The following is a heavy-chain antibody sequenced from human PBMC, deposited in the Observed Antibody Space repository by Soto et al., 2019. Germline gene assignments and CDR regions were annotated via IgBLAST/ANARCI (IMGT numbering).Heavy chain of an antibody. CDR1: GFTFSSYA. D-gene: IGHD2-8*01. Sequence: EVQLLESGGGLVQPGGSPRLSCAASGFTFSSYAMSWVRQAPGKGLEWVSAISGSGGSTYYADSVKGRFTISRDNSKNTLYLQMNSLRAEDTAVYYCAKNPTDIVLMVYPPGYFDYWGQGTLVTVSS. V-gene: IGHV3-23*01. J-gene: IGHJ4*02. CDR3: AKNPTDIVLMVYPPGYFDY. CDR2: ISGSGGST.